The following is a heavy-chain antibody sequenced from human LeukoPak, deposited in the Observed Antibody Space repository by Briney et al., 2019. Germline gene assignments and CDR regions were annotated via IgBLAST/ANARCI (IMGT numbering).Heavy chain of an antibody. Sequence: GGSLRLSCAASGFTFSSYSMNWVRQAPGKGLEWVSSISSSSSYIYYADSVKGRFTISRGNAKNSLYLQMNSLRAEDTAVYYCASELGYCSSTSCYTDPFFDYWGQGTLVTVSS. J-gene: IGHJ4*02. CDR1: GFTFSSYS. V-gene: IGHV3-21*01. CDR2: ISSSSSYI. CDR3: ASELGYCSSTSCYTDPFFDY. D-gene: IGHD2-2*02.